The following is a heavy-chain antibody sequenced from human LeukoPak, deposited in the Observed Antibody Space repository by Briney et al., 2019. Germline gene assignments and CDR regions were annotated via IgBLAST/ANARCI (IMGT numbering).Heavy chain of an antibody. Sequence: SETLSLTCNASGVSIRSSGYYWGWIRQPPGKGLEWIGSMYYTGATYYNPSLKSRVTIVEDTSKNQFSLKLSSVTAADTAVYYCARGADSGYSSDNWGQGTLVSVSS. CDR2: MYYTGAT. D-gene: IGHD3-9*01. J-gene: IGHJ4*02. CDR3: ARGADSGYSSDN. CDR1: GVSIRSSGYY. V-gene: IGHV4-39*01.